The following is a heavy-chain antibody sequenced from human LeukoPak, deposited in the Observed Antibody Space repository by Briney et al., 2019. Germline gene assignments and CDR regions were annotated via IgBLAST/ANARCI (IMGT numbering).Heavy chain of an antibody. D-gene: IGHD3-9*01. V-gene: IGHV1-2*02. Sequence: GASVKVSCKASGYTFTGYYMHWVRQAPGQGLEWMGWINPNSGGTNYAQKFQGRVTMTRDTSISTAYMELSRLRSDDTAVYYCARVMQLRYFDWLLGNAFDIWGQGTMVTVSS. CDR2: INPNSGGT. J-gene: IGHJ3*02. CDR3: ARVMQLRYFDWLLGNAFDI. CDR1: GYTFTGYY.